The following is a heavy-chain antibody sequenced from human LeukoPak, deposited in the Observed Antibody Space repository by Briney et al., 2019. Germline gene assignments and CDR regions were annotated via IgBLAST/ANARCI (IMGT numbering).Heavy chain of an antibody. Sequence: GGALRLPCAASGFPFSNYWMTWVRQAPGKGLEWVANIKQDGSEKYYVDSVKGRFTISRDNAKNSLYLQMNSLRAEDTAVYYCAKGGRSSSWYWAYWGQGTLVTVSS. CDR1: GFPFSNYW. J-gene: IGHJ4*02. D-gene: IGHD6-13*01. V-gene: IGHV3-7*01. CDR2: IKQDGSEK. CDR3: AKGGRSSSWYWAY.